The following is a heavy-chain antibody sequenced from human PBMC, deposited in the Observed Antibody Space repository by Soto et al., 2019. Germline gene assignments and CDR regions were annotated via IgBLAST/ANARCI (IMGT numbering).Heavy chain of an antibody. CDR1: GGSLSGYY. V-gene: IGHV4-34*01. J-gene: IGHJ6*02. D-gene: IGHD1-1*01. Sequence: PSETLSLTCAVSGGSLSGYYWSWIRQSPGKGLEWIGEINHRGSSDYNPFLKSRVTISIDASKKQFSLELSSVTAADTAIYYCARYDNENSHYGVDVWGQGTTVTVSS. CDR2: INHRGSS. CDR3: ARYDNENSHYGVDV.